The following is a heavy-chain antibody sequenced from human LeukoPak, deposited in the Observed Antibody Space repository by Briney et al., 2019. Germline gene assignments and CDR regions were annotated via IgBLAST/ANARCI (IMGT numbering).Heavy chain of an antibody. CDR1: GGSISSYY. V-gene: IGHV4-59*08. J-gene: IGHJ4*02. Sequence: PSETLSLTCTVSGGSISSYYWSWIRQPPRKGLEWIGDIYYSGSTNYNPSLKSRVTISVDTSKNQFSLKLSSVTAADAPVYYCASLDFWCGSVYFDYWGQGTLVTVPS. D-gene: IGHD3-3*01. CDR3: ASLDFWCGSVYFDY. CDR2: IYYSGST.